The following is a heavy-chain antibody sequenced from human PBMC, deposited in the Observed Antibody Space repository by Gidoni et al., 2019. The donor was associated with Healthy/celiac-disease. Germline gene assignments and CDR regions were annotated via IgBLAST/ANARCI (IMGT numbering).Heavy chain of an antibody. D-gene: IGHD5-12*01. Sequence: EVQLVESGGGLVKPGGSLRLSCAASGFPFSSYSMNWVRQAPGKGLEWVSSISSSSSYIYYADSVKGRFTISRDNAKNSLYLQMNSLRAEDTAVYYCARDRRDGYNEIDYWGQGTLVTVSS. CDR2: ISSSSSYI. CDR3: ARDRRDGYNEIDY. V-gene: IGHV3-21*01. J-gene: IGHJ4*02. CDR1: GFPFSSYS.